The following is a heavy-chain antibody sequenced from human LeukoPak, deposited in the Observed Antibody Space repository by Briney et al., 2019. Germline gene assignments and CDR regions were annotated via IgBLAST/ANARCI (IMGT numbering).Heavy chain of an antibody. CDR1: GFTFSSHW. J-gene: IGHJ6*02. CDR3: AREIVTQAIVDV. V-gene: IGHV3-21*01. D-gene: IGHD3-16*02. CDR2: ISSSSSYI. Sequence: GGSLRLSCAASGFTFSSHWMSWARQAPGKGLEWVSSISSSSSYIYYADSVKGRFTISRDNAKNSLYLQMNSLRAEDTAVYYCAREIVTQAIVDVWGQGTTVTVSS.